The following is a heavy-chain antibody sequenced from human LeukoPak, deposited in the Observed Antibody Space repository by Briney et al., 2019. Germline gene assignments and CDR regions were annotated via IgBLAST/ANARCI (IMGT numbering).Heavy chain of an antibody. Sequence: GGSLRLSCAASGFTFSSHWMSWVRQAPGKGLEWVANIKQDGSEKYYMDSVKGRFTISRDNAKNSLYLQMNSLGAEDTAVYYCARRIPGLTPHIDYWGQGTLVTVSS. CDR1: GFTFSSHW. CDR2: IKQDGSEK. V-gene: IGHV3-7*01. J-gene: IGHJ4*02. CDR3: ARRIPGLTPHIDY. D-gene: IGHD2-15*01.